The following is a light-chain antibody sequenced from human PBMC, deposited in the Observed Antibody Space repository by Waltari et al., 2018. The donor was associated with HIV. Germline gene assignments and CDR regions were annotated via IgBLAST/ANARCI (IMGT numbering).Light chain of an antibody. J-gene: IGKJ2*01. Sequence: DIVMTQSPDSLAVSLGKRATINCKASQSILFFSNNKNCLAWFQQKPGQPPKLLIYWASTREIGVPDRFSGSESGTDFTLTISTLQAEDVGVYYCQQYYDIPYTFGQGTKLEIK. CDR2: WAS. V-gene: IGKV4-1*01. CDR3: QQYYDIPYT. CDR1: QSILFFSNNKNC.